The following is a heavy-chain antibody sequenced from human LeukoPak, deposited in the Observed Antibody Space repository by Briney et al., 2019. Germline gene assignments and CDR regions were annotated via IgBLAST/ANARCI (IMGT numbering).Heavy chain of an antibody. CDR1: GGSFSGYY. Sequence: SETLSLTCAVYGGSFSGYYWSWIRQPPGKGLEWIGEINHSGSTNYNPSLKSRVTISVDTSKNQFSLKLSSVTAADTAVYYCARGRSICSSTSCYSDWFDPWGQGTLVTVSS. V-gene: IGHV4-34*01. J-gene: IGHJ5*02. D-gene: IGHD2-2*02. CDR3: ARGRSICSSTSCYSDWFDP. CDR2: INHSGST.